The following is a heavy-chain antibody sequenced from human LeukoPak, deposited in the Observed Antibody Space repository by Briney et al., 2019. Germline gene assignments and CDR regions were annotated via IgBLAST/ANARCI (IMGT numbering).Heavy chain of an antibody. V-gene: IGHV3-74*01. CDR1: GFTFSSYW. Sequence: PGGSLRLSCAASGFTFSSYWMHWVRQAPEKGLVWVSRINSDGSSTSYADSVKGRFTISRDNAKNLPYLQMNSLRAEDTAVYYCARPINSGSYYKPVVTATEYWGQGTLVTVSS. CDR2: INSDGSST. CDR3: ARPINSGSYYKPVVTATEY. J-gene: IGHJ4*02. D-gene: IGHD3-10*01.